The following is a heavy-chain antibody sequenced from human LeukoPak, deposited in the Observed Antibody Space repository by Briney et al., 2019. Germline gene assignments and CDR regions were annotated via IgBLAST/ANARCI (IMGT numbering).Heavy chain of an antibody. J-gene: IGHJ4*02. V-gene: IGHV3-33*06. CDR3: AKALWSGHYNPFDY. CDR1: GFTFSSYG. CDR2: IWDDGSNK. Sequence: GGSLRLSCAASGFTFSSYGMHWVRQAPGKGLEWVAVIWDDGSNKYYADSVKGRFTISRDNSKNTLYLQMNSLRAEDTAVYHCAKALWSGHYNPFDYWGQGILVTVSS. D-gene: IGHD3-3*01.